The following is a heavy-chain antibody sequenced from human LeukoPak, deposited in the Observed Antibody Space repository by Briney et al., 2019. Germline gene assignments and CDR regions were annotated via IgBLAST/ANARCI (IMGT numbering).Heavy chain of an antibody. CDR3: AMALQQLVSGQDY. D-gene: IGHD6-13*01. CDR2: IIPIFGTA. Sequence: SSVKVSCKASGGTFISYAISWVRQAPGQGLEWMGGIIPIFGTANYAQKFQGRVTITTDESTSTAYMELSSLRSEDTAVYYCAMALQQLVSGQDYWGQGTLVTVSS. V-gene: IGHV1-69*05. J-gene: IGHJ4*02. CDR1: GGTFISYA.